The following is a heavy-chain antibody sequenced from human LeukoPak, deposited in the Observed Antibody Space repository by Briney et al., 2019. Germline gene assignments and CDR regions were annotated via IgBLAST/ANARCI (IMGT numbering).Heavy chain of an antibody. J-gene: IGHJ4*02. Sequence: ESGPTLVHPPPTLTLTCTFSGFSLSTGGMCVRWIRQPPGKALEWLALIDSDDDKYYSTSLKTRLTISKDTSKNQVVLTMTNMDPVDTATYYCARYNAYEQAIDYWGQGTLVTVSS. CDR3: ARYNAYEQAIDY. CDR1: GFSLSTGGMC. V-gene: IGHV2-70*01. D-gene: IGHD5-12*01. CDR2: IDSDDDK.